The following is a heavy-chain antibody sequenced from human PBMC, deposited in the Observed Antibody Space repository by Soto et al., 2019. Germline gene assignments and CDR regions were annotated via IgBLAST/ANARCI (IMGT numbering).Heavy chain of an antibody. V-gene: IGHV1-18*01. Sequence: QVHLVQSGAEVKKPGASVKVSCKASGYTFTSYGITWVRQAPGQGLEWMGWISAHNGNTDYAQKLQDRVIVTRDTPTSTAYMELRSLRSADTAVYYCARGRYGDYWGQGALVTVSS. D-gene: IGHD1-1*01. CDR1: GYTFTSYG. CDR2: ISAHNGNT. J-gene: IGHJ4*02. CDR3: ARGRYGDY.